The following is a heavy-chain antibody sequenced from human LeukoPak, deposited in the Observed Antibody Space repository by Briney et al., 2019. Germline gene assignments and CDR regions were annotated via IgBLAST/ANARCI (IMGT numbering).Heavy chain of an antibody. CDR2: IRYDGSIK. D-gene: IGHD3-22*01. V-gene: IGHV3-30*02. CDR1: GFTFSSYA. CDR3: AKPPTMIVVVYYFDY. Sequence: GGSLRLSCAASGFTFSSYAMSWVRQAPGKGLEWVTFIRYDGSIKYFADSVKGRFTISRDNSKNTLYLQMNSLRAEGTAVYYCAKPPTMIVVVYYFDYWGQGTLVTVSS. J-gene: IGHJ4*02.